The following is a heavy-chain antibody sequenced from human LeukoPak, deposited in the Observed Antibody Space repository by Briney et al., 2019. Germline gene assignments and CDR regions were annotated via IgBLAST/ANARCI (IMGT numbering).Heavy chain of an antibody. CDR1: GFTFSSYA. Sequence: GGSLRLSCAASGFTFSSYAMNWVRRAPGEGREWVSYISSGSSTTYYADSVKGRFTISRDNAENSLYLQMNSLRAEDTAVYYCASEEGRYYGMGVWGQGTTVTVSS. J-gene: IGHJ6*02. CDR3: ASEEGRYYGMGV. V-gene: IGHV3-48*01. CDR2: ISSGSSTT.